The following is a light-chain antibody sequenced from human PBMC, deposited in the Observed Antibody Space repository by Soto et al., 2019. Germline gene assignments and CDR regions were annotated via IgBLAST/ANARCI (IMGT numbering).Light chain of an antibody. CDR2: SDN. Sequence: QSVLTQPPSASGTPGQRVTISCSGSSSNLGSNSVNWYHQVAGTAPKLLIHSDNQRPSGVPDRFSGSKSGTSASLAISGLQSGDEADYYCATWDDTLNGRVFGGGTKLTVL. V-gene: IGLV1-44*01. CDR1: SSNLGSNS. J-gene: IGLJ3*02. CDR3: ATWDDTLNGRV.